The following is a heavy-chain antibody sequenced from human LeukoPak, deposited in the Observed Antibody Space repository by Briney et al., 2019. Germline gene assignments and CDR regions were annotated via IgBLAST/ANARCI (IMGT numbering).Heavy chain of an antibody. CDR1: GGSISNYY. Sequence: PSETLSLTCSVSGGSISNYYWNWLRQTPGKGLEWIGYIYHSGSTYYNPSLKSRVTISLDKSKKQFSLKLSSVTAADTAVYFCARDSVNCSTTSCSDYLDYWGQGTLVTVSS. CDR3: ARDSVNCSTTSCSDYLDY. D-gene: IGHD2-2*01. CDR2: IYHSGST. V-gene: IGHV4-59*01. J-gene: IGHJ4*02.